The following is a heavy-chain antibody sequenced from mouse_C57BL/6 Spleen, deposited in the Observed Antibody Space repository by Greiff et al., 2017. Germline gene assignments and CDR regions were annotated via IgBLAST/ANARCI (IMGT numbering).Heavy chain of an antibody. V-gene: IGHV6-3*01. CDR3: TGVGPYYFDY. Sequence: EVKLLESGGGLVQPGGSMKLSCVASGFTFSNYWMNWVRQSPEKGLEWVAQIRLKSDNYATHYAESVKGRFTISRADSKSSVYLQMNNLRAEDTGIYYCTGVGPYYFDYWGQGTTLTVSS. J-gene: IGHJ2*01. CDR2: IRLKSDNYAT. D-gene: IGHD4-1*01. CDR1: GFTFSNYW.